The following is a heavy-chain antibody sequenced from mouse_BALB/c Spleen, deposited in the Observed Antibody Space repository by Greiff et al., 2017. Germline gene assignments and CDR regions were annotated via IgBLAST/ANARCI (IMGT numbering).Heavy chain of an antibody. V-gene: IGHV3-2*02. D-gene: IGHD1-2*01. Sequence: EVQLQESGPGLVKPSQSLSLTCTVTGYSITSDYAWNWIRQFPGNKLELMGYISYSGSTSYNPSLKGRTSITRDTSKNQFFLQLNSVTTEDTATYYCARSLLRPLAMDYWGQGTSVTVSS. CDR3: ARSLLRPLAMDY. CDR1: GYSITSDYA. CDR2: ISYSGST. J-gene: IGHJ4*01.